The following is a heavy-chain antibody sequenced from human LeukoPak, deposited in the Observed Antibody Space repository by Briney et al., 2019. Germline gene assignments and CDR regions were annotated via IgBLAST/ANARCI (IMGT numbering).Heavy chain of an antibody. J-gene: IGHJ4*02. D-gene: IGHD2-8*01. Sequence: PSETLSLTCTVSGGSISSSSYYWGWIRQPPGKGLEWIGSIYYSGSTYYNPSLKSRVTISVDTSKNQFSLKLSSVTAADTAVYYCARVRRYCTNGVCYTDFDYWGQGTLVTVSS. CDR3: ARVRRYCTNGVCYTDFDY. V-gene: IGHV4-39*07. CDR2: IYYSGST. CDR1: GGSISSSSYY.